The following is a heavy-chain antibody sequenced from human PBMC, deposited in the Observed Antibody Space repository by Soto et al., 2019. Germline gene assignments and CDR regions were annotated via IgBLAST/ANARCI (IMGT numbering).Heavy chain of an antibody. J-gene: IGHJ3*02. Sequence: QVQLVQSGAEVKKPGSSVKVSCKDSGGTFSTYSMFWVRQAPGQGLEWMGRIFPMLGVRNYAQRFQDRITSIADKSTATVHMELSSRRSEDTALYYWTIGSWSGEVFDIWGQGTMVTVSS. CDR2: IFPMLGVR. D-gene: IGHD2-21*01. CDR1: GGTFSTYS. V-gene: IGHV1-69*02. CDR3: TIGSWSGEVFDI.